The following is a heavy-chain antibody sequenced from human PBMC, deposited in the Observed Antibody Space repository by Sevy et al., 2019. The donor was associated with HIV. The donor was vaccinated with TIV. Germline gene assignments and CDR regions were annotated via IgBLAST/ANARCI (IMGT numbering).Heavy chain of an antibody. V-gene: IGHV1-2*02. J-gene: IGHJ4*02. CDR1: GYTFTDRY. CDR3: ARVHPPRLSGHDSGWYPFDY. D-gene: IGHD6-19*01. CDR2: INPDTGNT. Sequence: ASVKVSCQTCGYTFTDRYIHWVRQAPGQGLEWMGYINPDTGNTRYAQKFQARATMTGDTSVSTAYMELRRLTSDDTAVYFCARVHPPRLSGHDSGWYPFDYWGQGTLVTVSS.